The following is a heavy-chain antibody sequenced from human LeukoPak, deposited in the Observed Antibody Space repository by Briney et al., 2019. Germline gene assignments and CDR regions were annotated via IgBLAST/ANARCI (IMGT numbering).Heavy chain of an antibody. J-gene: IGHJ4*02. D-gene: IGHD6-19*01. CDR1: GFTFSSYA. V-gene: IGHV3-23*01. Sequence: GGSLRLSCAASGFTFSSYAMSWVRQAPGKGLEWVSAISGSGGSTYYADSVKGRFTISRDNSKNTLYLQMISLRAEDTAVYYCAKTRAVAGTFDYWGQGTLVTVSS. CDR2: ISGSGGST. CDR3: AKTRAVAGTFDY.